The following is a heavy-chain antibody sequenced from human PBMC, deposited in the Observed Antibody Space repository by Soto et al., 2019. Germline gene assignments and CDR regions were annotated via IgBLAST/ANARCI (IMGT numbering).Heavy chain of an antibody. CDR3: AAFGDRTYYFAY. D-gene: IGHD3-10*01. CDR2: INSDGSST. J-gene: IGHJ4*02. CDR1: GFTSSSYW. V-gene: IGHV3-74*01. Sequence: GGALRLSCAASGFTSSSYWMHWFRQAPGKGLVWVSGINSDGSSTSYADSVKGRFTISRDNAKNTLYLQMNGLRAEDTAVYYYAAFGDRTYYFAYWGQGTVVTVSS.